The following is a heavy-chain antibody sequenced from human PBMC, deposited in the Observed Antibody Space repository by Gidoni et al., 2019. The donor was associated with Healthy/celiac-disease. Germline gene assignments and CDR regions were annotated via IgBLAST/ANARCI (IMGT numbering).Heavy chain of an antibody. CDR1: GFTFSSSS. Sequence: EVQLVAYGGGLVKPGGSLRLSCAASGFTFSSSSMNWVRQSPGKGLEWVSYISSSSSYIYYADSLKGRFTISRDNAKNSLYLQMNSLRAEDTAVYYCARSDYDYIWGSHYYGMDVWGQGTTVTVSS. J-gene: IGHJ6*02. CDR2: ISSSSSYI. D-gene: IGHD3-16*01. CDR3: ARSDYDYIWGSHYYGMDV. V-gene: IGHV3-21*01.